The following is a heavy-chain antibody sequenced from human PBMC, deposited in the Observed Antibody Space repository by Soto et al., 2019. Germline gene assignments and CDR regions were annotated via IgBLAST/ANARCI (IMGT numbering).Heavy chain of an antibody. CDR2: ISGSANST. D-gene: IGHD2-15*01. CDR1: GFTFSSYA. J-gene: IGHJ4*02. Sequence: EVQLLESGGGLVQPGGSLRLSCAASGFTFSSYAMSWVRQAPGRGLEWVSAISGSANSTYYADSVKGRFSISRDNSKNTLYLQMNSLRAEDTAVYYCAKGGASCCCDYWGQGTLVTVSA. CDR3: AKGGASCCCDY. V-gene: IGHV3-23*01.